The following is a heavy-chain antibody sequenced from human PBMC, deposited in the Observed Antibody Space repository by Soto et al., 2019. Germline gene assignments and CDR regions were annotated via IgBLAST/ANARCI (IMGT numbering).Heavy chain of an antibody. J-gene: IGHJ4*02. Sequence: QVQLVQSGAEVKKPGASVKVSCKASGYTFTSYAMHWVRQAPGQSLEWMGWVNGGNGNTKYSQKFXXRVTMTRDTSASTAYMELSSLRSEDTAVYYCARGIAVAGNYWGQGTLVTVSS. CDR1: GYTFTSYA. V-gene: IGHV1-3*01. CDR3: ARGIAVAGNY. D-gene: IGHD6-19*01. CDR2: VNGGNGNT.